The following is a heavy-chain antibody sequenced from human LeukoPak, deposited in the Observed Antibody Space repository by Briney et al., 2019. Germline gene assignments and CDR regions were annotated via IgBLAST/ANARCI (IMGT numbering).Heavy chain of an antibody. Sequence: PSETLSLTCSVSGVSISTSAYYWTWIRQHPGKGLEWIGYIYYSGSSYHNPSLKSRVTMSVDTSKKQFSLNLTSVTAADTAVYYCATWGGAQDALDFWGQGTLVTVSS. CDR2: IYYSGSS. D-gene: IGHD3-16*01. J-gene: IGHJ3*01. V-gene: IGHV4-31*03. CDR3: ATWGGAQDALDF. CDR1: GVSISTSAYY.